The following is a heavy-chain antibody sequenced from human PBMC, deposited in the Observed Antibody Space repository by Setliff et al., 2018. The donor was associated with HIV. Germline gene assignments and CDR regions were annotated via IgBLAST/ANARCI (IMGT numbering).Heavy chain of an antibody. CDR2: INHIGNT. J-gene: IGHJ4*02. CDR1: GGSIRSNRDH. CDR3: AGLSGFLDY. Sequence: PSETLSLTCNVSGGSIRSNRDHWGWIRQPPGKGLEWIGEINHIGNTNYNPSLKSRVTISLDTSKQQFSLKLTSLTAADTAVYFCAGLSGFLDYWGQGTLVTVSS. D-gene: IGHD3-22*01. V-gene: IGHV4-39*07.